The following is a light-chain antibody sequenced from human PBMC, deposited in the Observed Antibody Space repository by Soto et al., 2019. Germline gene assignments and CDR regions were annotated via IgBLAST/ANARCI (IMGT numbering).Light chain of an antibody. J-gene: IGLJ3*02. CDR2: VESDGSH. Sequence: QSVLTQSPSASASLGASVKLTCTLSSGHSSNDIAWHQQQPEKGPRYLMKVESDGSHSKADGIPDRFSGSSSGAERYLTISSLQSEDEADYYCQTWGRDILVVFGGGTKVTVL. V-gene: IGLV4-69*02. CDR1: SGHSSND. CDR3: QTWGRDILVV.